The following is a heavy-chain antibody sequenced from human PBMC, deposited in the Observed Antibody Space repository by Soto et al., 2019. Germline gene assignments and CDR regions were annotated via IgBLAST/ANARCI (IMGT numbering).Heavy chain of an antibody. CDR1: GGSISSGDYY. D-gene: IGHD6-13*01. CDR3: ARKYSSSWYDY. V-gene: IGHV4-30-4*01. J-gene: IGHJ4*02. Sequence: QVQLQESGPGLVKPSQTLSLTCTVSGGSISSGDYYWSWIRQPPGKGLGWIGYIYYSGSTYYDTSLKSRVTISVDTSKSQVPLKLSSVTAADTAVYYCARKYSSSWYDYWGQGTLVTVSS. CDR2: IYYSGST.